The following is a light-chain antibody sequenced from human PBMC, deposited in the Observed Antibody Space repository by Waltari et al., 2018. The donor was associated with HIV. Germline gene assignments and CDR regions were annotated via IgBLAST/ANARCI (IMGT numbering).Light chain of an antibody. Sequence: IRMTQSPSSCSASVGDRVTITCRASQGISNSLAWYQQKPGKAPKLLIYDTSTLQTGVPSRFSGGGSGTDFSLTISCLQSEDFATYYCQHYHSDPPTFGQGTKVEIK. V-gene: IGKV1-8*01. CDR3: QHYHSDPPT. CDR2: DTS. CDR1: QGISNS. J-gene: IGKJ1*01.